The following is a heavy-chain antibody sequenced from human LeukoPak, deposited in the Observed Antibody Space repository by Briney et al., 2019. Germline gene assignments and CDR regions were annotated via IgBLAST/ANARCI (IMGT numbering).Heavy chain of an antibody. D-gene: IGHD2-2*01. Sequence: SQTLSLTCTVSGGSISSGGYYWSWTRQHPGKGLEWIGYIYYSGSTYYNPSLKSRVTISVDTSKNQFSLKLSSVTAADTAVYYCARGGDIVVVPAALALGPKRHWVQFDPWGQGTLVTVSS. CDR2: IYYSGST. CDR1: GGSISSGGYY. CDR3: ARGGDIVVVPAALALGPKRHWVQFDP. V-gene: IGHV4-31*03. J-gene: IGHJ5*02.